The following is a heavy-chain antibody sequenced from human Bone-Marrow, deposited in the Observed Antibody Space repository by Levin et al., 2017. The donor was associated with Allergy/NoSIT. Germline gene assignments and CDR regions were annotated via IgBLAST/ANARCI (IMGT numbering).Heavy chain of an antibody. CDR1: GFTFSDYA. CDR3: AKDKTVTPVDAFDL. Sequence: PGGSLRLSCAASGFTFSDYAMSWVRQAPGKGMEWVAALSAAGGSTYYAESAQGRFIISRDNSENILYLQMNTLRAEDTAIYFCAKDKTVTPVDAFDLWGQGTMVTVSS. V-gene: IGHV3-23*01. J-gene: IGHJ3*01. CDR2: LSAAGGST. D-gene: IGHD4-17*01.